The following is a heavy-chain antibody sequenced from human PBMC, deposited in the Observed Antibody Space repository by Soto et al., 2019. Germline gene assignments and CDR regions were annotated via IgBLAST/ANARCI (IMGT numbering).Heavy chain of an antibody. CDR1: GFSLSTNIVG. CDR3: ANTFYDLTNNFDY. J-gene: IGHJ4*02. Sequence: GLTHVITTHTLPLTCAFSGFSLSTNIVGVGWIRQPPGKALEWLALVFWDNDRRYTPSLRNRLTITKDTSDGEVVLTMTNMDPVDTATYFCANTFYDLTNNFDYWGPGIKVTVYS. V-gene: IGHV2-5*02. D-gene: IGHD3-3*01. CDR2: VFWDNDR.